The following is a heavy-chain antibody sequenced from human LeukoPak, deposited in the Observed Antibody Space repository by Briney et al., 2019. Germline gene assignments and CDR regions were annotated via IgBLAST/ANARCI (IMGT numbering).Heavy chain of an antibody. V-gene: IGHV3-73*01. Sequence: GGPLRLSCAASGFTFSGSALHWVRQASGKGLEWVGRIRSTANGYATAYAASVKGRFTISRDDSKNTAYLQMDSLKTEDTAVYYCTGNYYGSGSYADFDYWGQGTLVTVSS. CDR1: GFTFSGSA. D-gene: IGHD3-10*01. CDR2: IRSTANGYAT. CDR3: TGNYYGSGSYADFDY. J-gene: IGHJ4*02.